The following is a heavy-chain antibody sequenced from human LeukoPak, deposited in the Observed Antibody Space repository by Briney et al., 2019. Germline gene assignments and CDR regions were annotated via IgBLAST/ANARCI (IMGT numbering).Heavy chain of an antibody. CDR3: ARISQSSGTYWGTLYYYIDV. CDR1: GGSITNYY. CDR2: VSFSGTT. D-gene: IGHD1-26*01. Sequence: PSETLSLTCTVSGGSITNYYWTWIRQPPGKGLEWIGYVSFSGTTNYNPSLKSRVTISLDTSNSQFSLRLTSVTAADTAVYYCARISQSSGTYWGTLYYYIDVWAKGPRSPSP. V-gene: IGHV4-59*01. J-gene: IGHJ6*03.